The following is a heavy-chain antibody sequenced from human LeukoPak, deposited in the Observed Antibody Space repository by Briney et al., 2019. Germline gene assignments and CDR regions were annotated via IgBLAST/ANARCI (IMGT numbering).Heavy chain of an antibody. D-gene: IGHD3-3*01. V-gene: IGHV4-31*03. CDR1: GGSISSGDYY. CDR2: IYYSGST. J-gene: IGHJ4*02. CDR3: ARFGDFRSGYRKFDY. Sequence: KPSETLSLTCTVSGGSISSGDYYWSWIRQHPGKGLEWIEYIYYSGSTFYNPSLKSRVTISVDTSKNQFSLKLNSVTAADTAVYYCARFGDFRSGYRKFDYWGQGTLVTVSS.